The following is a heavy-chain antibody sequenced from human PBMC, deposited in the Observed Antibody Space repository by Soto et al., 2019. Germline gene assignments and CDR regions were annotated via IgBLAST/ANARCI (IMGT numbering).Heavy chain of an antibody. J-gene: IGHJ3*02. D-gene: IGHD3-9*01. CDR1: GYTFTGYY. V-gene: IGHV1-2*02. CDR2: INPNTGGT. CDR3: AKDAHYDILTGYSRNAFDI. Sequence: QVRLVQSGAEVKKPGASVKVSCKASGYTFTGYYMHWVRQAPGQGLEWMGWINPNTGGTIYAQKFQVRVTMTRDTSIGTAYMEVSRLRPDDTAVYYCAKDAHYDILTGYSRNAFDIWGQGTMVTVSS.